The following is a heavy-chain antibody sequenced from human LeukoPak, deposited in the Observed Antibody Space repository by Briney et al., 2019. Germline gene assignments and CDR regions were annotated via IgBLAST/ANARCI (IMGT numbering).Heavy chain of an antibody. J-gene: IGHJ4*02. CDR1: GFSFSTYA. CDR2: IGGGGWST. Sequence: GGSLRLSCAASGFSFSTYAMAWVRQTPGQGLEWVSGIGGGGWSTYYADSAEGRFTISRDNSKNTLNLQMNSLRAEDTAVYYCAKDRGTEAYCGGDCYSLDWGQGTLVTVSS. V-gene: IGHV3-23*01. D-gene: IGHD2-21*02. CDR3: AKDRGTEAYCGGDCYSLD.